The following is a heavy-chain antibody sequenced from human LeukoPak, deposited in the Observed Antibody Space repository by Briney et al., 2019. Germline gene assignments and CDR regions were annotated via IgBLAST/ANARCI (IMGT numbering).Heavy chain of an antibody. D-gene: IGHD6-19*01. CDR1: GRSISSYY. V-gene: IGHV4-4*07. J-gene: IGHJ4*02. CDR2: IYTSGST. CDR3: ARVGQWLVQPYFDY. Sequence: SETLSLTCTVSGRSISSYYWSWIRQPAGKGLEWIGRIYTSGSTNYNPSLKSRVTMSVDTSKNQFSLKLGSVTAADTAVYYCARVGQWLVQPYFDYWGQGTLVTVSS.